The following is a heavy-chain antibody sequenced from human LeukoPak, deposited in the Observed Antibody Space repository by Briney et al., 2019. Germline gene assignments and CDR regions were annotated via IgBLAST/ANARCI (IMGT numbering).Heavy chain of an antibody. Sequence: GGSLRLSCAASGFTFSNYWMNWVRQAPGKGLEWVANIKQGGGETYNVDSVKGRFSISRDNAKNPLYLQMNSLRAEDTAVYYCARGADGAFDYWGQGIVVTVSP. J-gene: IGHJ4*02. D-gene: IGHD5-24*01. CDR2: IKQGGGET. V-gene: IGHV3-7*01. CDR3: ARGADGAFDY. CDR1: GFTFSNYW.